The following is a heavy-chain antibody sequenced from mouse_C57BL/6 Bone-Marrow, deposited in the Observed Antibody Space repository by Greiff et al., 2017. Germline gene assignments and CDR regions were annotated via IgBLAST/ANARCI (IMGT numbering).Heavy chain of an antibody. CDR1: GYTFTSYW. Sequence: VQLQESGAELVRPGTSVKLSCKASGYTFTSYWMHWVKQRPGQGLEWIGVIDPSDSYTNYNQKFKGEATLTVDTSSSTAYMQLSSLTSEDSAVYYCARGGYPYAMDYWGQGTSVTVSS. CDR2: IDPSDSYT. D-gene: IGHD2-2*01. CDR3: ARGGYPYAMDY. V-gene: IGHV1-59*01. J-gene: IGHJ4*01.